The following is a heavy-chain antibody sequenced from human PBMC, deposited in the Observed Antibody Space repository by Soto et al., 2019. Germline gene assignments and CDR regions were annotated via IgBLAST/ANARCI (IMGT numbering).Heavy chain of an antibody. CDR3: ARVDFWSGYYKSKGDY. CDR2: IYYTGIT. D-gene: IGHD3-3*01. CDR1: GGSISGGSYY. V-gene: IGHV4-61*01. J-gene: IGHJ4*01. Sequence: SETLSLTCTVSGGSISGGSYYWTWIRQPPGKGLEWIGYIYYTGITNYNPSLKSRLTISVHMSKNQFSLKLSSVTAADTAVYYCARVDFWSGYYKSKGDYWGHGTLVTVSS.